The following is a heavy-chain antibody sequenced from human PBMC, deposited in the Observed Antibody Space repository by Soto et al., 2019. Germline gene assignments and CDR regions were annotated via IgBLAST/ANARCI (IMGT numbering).Heavy chain of an antibody. CDR3: AKMVFSSSSTRNYYYYGMDV. J-gene: IGHJ6*02. CDR2: ISYDGSNK. CDR1: GFTFSSYG. D-gene: IGHD6-6*01. V-gene: IGHV3-30*18. Sequence: PVVSLRISCAASGFTFSSYGMHWVRQAPGKGLEWVAVISYDGSNKYYADSVKGRFTISRDNSKNTLYLQMNSLRAEDTAVYYCAKMVFSSSSTRNYYYYGMDVWGQGTTVTVSS.